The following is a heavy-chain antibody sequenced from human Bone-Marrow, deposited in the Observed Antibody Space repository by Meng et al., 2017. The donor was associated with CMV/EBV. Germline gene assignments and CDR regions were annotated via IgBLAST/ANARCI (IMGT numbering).Heavy chain of an antibody. J-gene: IGHJ6*02. CDR1: GFTFSSYA. V-gene: IGHV3-30*04. D-gene: IGHD2-15*01. Sequence: GESLKISCAASGFTFSSYAMHWVRQAPGKGLEWVAVISYDGSNKYYADSVKGRFTISRDNSKNTLYLQKNSLRAEDTTVYYCARDYPPLAYYYYGMDVWGQGTTVTVSS. CDR3: ARDYPPLAYYYYGMDV. CDR2: ISYDGSNK.